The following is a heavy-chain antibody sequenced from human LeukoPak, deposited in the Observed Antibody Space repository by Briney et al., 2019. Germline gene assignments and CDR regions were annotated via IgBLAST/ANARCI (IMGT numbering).Heavy chain of an antibody. Sequence: ASVKVSCKASGYDFNGYYIHWVRQAPGQGLEWMGWINPNSGGTNYAQKFQGRVTMTRDTSISTAYMELSRLRSDDTAVYYCARDRIIQYYYGSGSYYWYFDLWGRGTLVTVSS. CDR3: ARDRIIQYYYGSGSYYWYFDL. CDR1: GYDFNGYY. J-gene: IGHJ2*01. V-gene: IGHV1-2*02. D-gene: IGHD3-10*01. CDR2: INPNSGGT.